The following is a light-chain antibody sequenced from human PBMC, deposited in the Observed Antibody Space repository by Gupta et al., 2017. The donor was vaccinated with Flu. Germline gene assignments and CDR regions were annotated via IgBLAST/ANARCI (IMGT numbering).Light chain of an antibody. CDR3: HAYDGNTPLM. CDR1: HL. Sequence: HLVCWHQQNPGKSPELVIYEVCKRPSGIPDRFSGSNSGDTATLTISGIQAEDEADYYCHAYDGNTPLMFGGGTKLTVL. V-gene: IGLV2-23*02. J-gene: IGLJ3*02. CDR2: EVC.